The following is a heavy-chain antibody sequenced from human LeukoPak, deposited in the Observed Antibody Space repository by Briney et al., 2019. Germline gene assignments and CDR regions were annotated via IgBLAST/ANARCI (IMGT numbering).Heavy chain of an antibody. CDR3: ARIFGGRGSSWHQSRTIDY. Sequence: ASVKVSCKASGYTFTGYYMHWVRQAPGQGLEWMGWINPNSGGTNYAQKFQGRVTMTRDTSISTAYMELSRLRSDDTAVYYCARIFGGRGSSWHQSRTIDYWGQGTLVTVSS. V-gene: IGHV1-2*02. CDR1: GYTFTGYY. J-gene: IGHJ4*02. D-gene: IGHD6-13*01. CDR2: INPNSGGT.